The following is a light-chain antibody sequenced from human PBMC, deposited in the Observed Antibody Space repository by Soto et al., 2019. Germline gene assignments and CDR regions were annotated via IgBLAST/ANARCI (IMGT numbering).Light chain of an antibody. CDR1: SSDVGGYNY. CDR2: DVS. V-gene: IGLV2-14*01. Sequence: QSALTQPASVSGSPGQSITISCTGTSSDVGGYNYVSWYQQHPGKAPKLMIYDVSNRPSGVSNRFSGSKSGNTASLTISGLQAEDEADYYCSSYTSSSTLGVVFGGGTKVPVL. J-gene: IGLJ2*01. CDR3: SSYTSSSTLGVV.